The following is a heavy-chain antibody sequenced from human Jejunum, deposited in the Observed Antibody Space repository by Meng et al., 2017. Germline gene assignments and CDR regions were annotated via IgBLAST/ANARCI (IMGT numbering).Heavy chain of an antibody. J-gene: IGHJ4*02. D-gene: IGHD3-9*01. CDR2: FSYTGNT. V-gene: IGHV4-39*02. CDR3: ARDINNAWFYH. Sequence: SETLSLTCTVSGGSISSSNYYWGWIRQPPGKGLEWIGSFSYTGNTYYNPSLKSRVTISLDTSKNSFSLKLRSVTAADTAMYFCARDINNAWFYHWAQGTRVTGYS. CDR1: GGSISSSNYY.